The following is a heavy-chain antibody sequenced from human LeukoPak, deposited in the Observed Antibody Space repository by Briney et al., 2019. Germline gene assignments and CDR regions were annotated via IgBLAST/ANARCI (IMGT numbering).Heavy chain of an antibody. CDR2: IYPGESDT. CDR1: GYSFTSYW. Sequence: GESLKISCKGSGYSFTSYWIGWVRQMPGKGLEWMRIIYPGESDTRYSPSFQGEFTISADKPISTAYLQWSALKPSYTPKYNGARWGPERITFGGVLIKPPLNYWGQGNLVTVTS. J-gene: IGHJ4*02. D-gene: IGHD3-16*01. V-gene: IGHV5-51*04. CDR3: ARWGPERITFGGVLIKPPLNY.